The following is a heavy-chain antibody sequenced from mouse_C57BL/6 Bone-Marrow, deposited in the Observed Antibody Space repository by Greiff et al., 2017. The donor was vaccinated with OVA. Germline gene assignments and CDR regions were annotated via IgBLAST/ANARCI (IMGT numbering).Heavy chain of an antibody. Sequence: VQVVESGAELARPGASVKLSCKASGYTFTSYGISWVKQRTGQGLEWIGEIYPRSGNTYYNEKFKGKATLTADKSSSTAYMELRSLTSEDSAVYFCASRYYGSSYVYWGQGTTLTVSS. CDR1: GYTFTSYG. D-gene: IGHD1-1*01. CDR2: IYPRSGNT. J-gene: IGHJ2*01. CDR3: ASRYYGSSYVY. V-gene: IGHV1-81*01.